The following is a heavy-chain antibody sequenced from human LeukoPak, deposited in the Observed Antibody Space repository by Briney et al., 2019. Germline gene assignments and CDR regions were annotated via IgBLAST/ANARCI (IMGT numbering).Heavy chain of an antibody. J-gene: IGHJ5*02. CDR2: IWDDGNNK. D-gene: IGHD3-10*01. Sequence: GGSLRLSCAASGFSFSNHGMHWVRQAPGKRLEWVAVIWDDGNNKRYANSVSGRFTISRDNSENTLYLQMNSLTAEDTAMYYCARDSYQDYYGRFDPWGQGTLVIVSS. CDR1: GFSFSNHG. V-gene: IGHV3-33*01. CDR3: ARDSYQDYYGRFDP.